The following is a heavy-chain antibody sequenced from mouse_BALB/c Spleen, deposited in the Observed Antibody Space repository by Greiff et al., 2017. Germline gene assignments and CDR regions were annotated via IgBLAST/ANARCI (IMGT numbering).Heavy chain of an antibody. CDR1: GYSITSDYA. V-gene: IGHV3-2*02. J-gene: IGHJ3*01. CDR3: ATVYYDYGGWFAY. Sequence: EVKLEESGPGLVKPSQSLSLTCTVTGYSITSDYAWTWIRQFPGNKLEWMGYINYSGSTSYNPSLKSRISITRDTSKNQFFLQLNSVTTEDTATYYCATVYYDYGGWFAYWGQGTLVVVFA. CDR2: INYSGST. D-gene: IGHD2-4*01.